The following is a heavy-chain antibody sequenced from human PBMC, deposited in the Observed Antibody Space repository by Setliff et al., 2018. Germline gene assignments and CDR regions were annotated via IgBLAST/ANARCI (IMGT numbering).Heavy chain of an antibody. CDR3: ARHALSFDSAWDV. Sequence: SETLSLTCTVSGGSISRYHWSWIRQAPGKGLEWIGYLYYSGSTNYNPSLKSRVTLSVDTSKNQFSLNLNSATAADTAVYYCARHALSFDSAWDVWGKGTTVTVS. CDR2: LYYSGST. CDR1: GGSISRYH. J-gene: IGHJ6*03. D-gene: IGHD3-9*01. V-gene: IGHV4-59*08.